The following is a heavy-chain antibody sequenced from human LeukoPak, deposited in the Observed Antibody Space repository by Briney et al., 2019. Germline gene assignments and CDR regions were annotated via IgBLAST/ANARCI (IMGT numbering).Heavy chain of an antibody. V-gene: IGHV3-23*01. Sequence: GGSLRLSCAASGFTFSSYAMSWVRQAPGKGLEWVSAISGSGGSTYYADSVKGRFTISRDNSKNTLYLQMNSLRAEDTAVYYCAKAPNLYYYGSGTAKPFDYWGQGTLVTVSS. CDR1: GFTFSSYA. CDR2: ISGSGGST. J-gene: IGHJ4*02. D-gene: IGHD3-10*01. CDR3: AKAPNLYYYGSGTAKPFDY.